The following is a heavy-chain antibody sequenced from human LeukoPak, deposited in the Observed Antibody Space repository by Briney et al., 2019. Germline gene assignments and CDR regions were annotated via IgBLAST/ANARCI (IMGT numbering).Heavy chain of an antibody. CDR2: IRYDGSNK. J-gene: IGHJ4*02. CDR3: ANAKVGATILFDY. D-gene: IGHD1-26*01. Sequence: GGSLRLPCAASGFTFSSYGMHWVRQAPGKGLEWVAFIRYDGSNKYYADSVKGRFTISRDNSKNTLYLQMNSLRAEDTAVYYCANAKVGATILFDYWGQGTLVTVSS. V-gene: IGHV3-30*02. CDR1: GFTFSSYG.